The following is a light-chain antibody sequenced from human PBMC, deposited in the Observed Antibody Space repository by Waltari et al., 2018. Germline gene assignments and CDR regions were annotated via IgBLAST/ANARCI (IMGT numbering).Light chain of an antibody. J-gene: IGKJ2*01. CDR3: QQYGSSPRYT. CDR1: QSVSSSY. Sequence: EIVLTQSPGTLSLSPGERATLSCRASQSVSSSYLAWYQQKPGQAPRLLMYGASRRATGIPDMFGGSGSWTDFTLTISRLEPEDFAVYYCQQYGSSPRYTFGQGTKLEIK. CDR2: GAS. V-gene: IGKV3-20*01.